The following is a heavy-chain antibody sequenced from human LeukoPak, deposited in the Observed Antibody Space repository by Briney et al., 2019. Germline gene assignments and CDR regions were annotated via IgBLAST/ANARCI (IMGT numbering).Heavy chain of an antibody. Sequence: GASVKVSCKASGGTFSSYAISWVRQAPGQGLEWMGGIIPIFGTANYAQKFQGRVTITADKSTSTAYMELSSLRSEDTAVYYCASPKTHYYGSGSYYKLAHGDPSQIPQRFDYWGQGTLVTVSS. CDR3: ASPKTHYYGSGSYYKLAHGDPSQIPQRFDY. J-gene: IGHJ4*02. CDR1: GGTFSSYA. CDR2: IIPIFGTA. V-gene: IGHV1-69*06. D-gene: IGHD3-10*01.